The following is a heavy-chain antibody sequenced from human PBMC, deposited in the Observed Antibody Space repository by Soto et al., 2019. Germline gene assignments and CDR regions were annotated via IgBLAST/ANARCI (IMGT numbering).Heavy chain of an antibody. D-gene: IGHD4-17*01. CDR3: ARDKNYGDQPPWVLDAGHFDY. CDR1: GDSVSSNSAA. J-gene: IGHJ4*02. V-gene: IGHV6-1*01. Sequence: SQTLSLTCVISGDSVSSNSAAWNWIRQSPSRGLEWLGRTYYRSKWYNDYAVSVKSRITINPDTSKNQFSLKLSSVTAADTAVYYCARDKNYGDQPPWVLDAGHFDYWGQGTLVTVSS. CDR2: TYYRSKWYN.